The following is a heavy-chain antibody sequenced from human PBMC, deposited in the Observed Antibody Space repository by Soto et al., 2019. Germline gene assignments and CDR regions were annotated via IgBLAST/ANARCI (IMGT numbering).Heavy chain of an antibody. CDR3: ATPPKKWSSRTFFQH. Sequence: QVQLVQSGAEVKKPGSSVKVSCKASGGTFSSYAISWVRQAPGQGLEWMGGIIPIFGTANYAQKFQGRVTIXXDXSXXTAYMELSSLRSEDTAVYYCATPPKKWSSRTFFQHWGQGTLVTVSS. CDR2: IIPIFGTA. V-gene: IGHV1-69*12. D-gene: IGHD6-13*01. CDR1: GGTFSSYA. J-gene: IGHJ1*01.